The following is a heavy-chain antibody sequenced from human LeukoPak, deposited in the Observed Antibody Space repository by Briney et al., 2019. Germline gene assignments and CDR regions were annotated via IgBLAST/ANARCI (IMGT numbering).Heavy chain of an antibody. CDR3: ARRHSSSPYWYFDL. D-gene: IGHD6-13*01. CDR1: GGSISSSY. V-gene: IGHV4-59*01. J-gene: IGHJ2*01. Sequence: SETLSLTCTVSGGSISSSYWSWIRQPPGKGLEWIGYIYYSGSTNYNPSLKSRVTISVDTSKNQFSLKLSSVTAADTAVYYCARRHSSSPYWYFDLWGRGTLVTVSS. CDR2: IYYSGST.